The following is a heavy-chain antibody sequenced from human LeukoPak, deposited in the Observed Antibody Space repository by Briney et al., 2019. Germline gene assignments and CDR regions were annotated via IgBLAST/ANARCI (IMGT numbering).Heavy chain of an antibody. CDR1: GGSISSSSYY. CDR2: IYYSGST. Sequence: SETLSLTCTVSGGSISSSSYYWGWIRQPPGKGLEWIGSIYYSGSTYYNPSLKSRVTMSVDTSKNQFSLKLSSVTAADTAVYYCARVGSSWLYWFDPWGQGTLVTVSS. D-gene: IGHD6-13*01. V-gene: IGHV4-39*07. J-gene: IGHJ5*02. CDR3: ARVGSSWLYWFDP.